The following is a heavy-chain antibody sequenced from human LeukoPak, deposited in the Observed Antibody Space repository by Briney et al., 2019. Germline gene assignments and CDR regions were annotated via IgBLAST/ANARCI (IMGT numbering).Heavy chain of an antibody. CDR1: GGSIGSSSYY. CDR2: IYYSGST. V-gene: IGHV4-39*07. Sequence: PSETLSLTCTVSGGSIGSSSYYWAWIRQPPGKRLKWIGSIYYSGSTYYNPSLKSRVTMSVDTSKNQFSLKLSSVTAADTAVYYCARSLGYCSGTSCQRWFDPWGQGTLVTVSS. CDR3: ARSLGYCSGTSCQRWFDP. J-gene: IGHJ5*02. D-gene: IGHD2-2*01.